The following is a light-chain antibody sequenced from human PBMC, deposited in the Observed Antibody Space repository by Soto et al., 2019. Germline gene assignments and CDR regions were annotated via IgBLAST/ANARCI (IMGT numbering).Light chain of an antibody. CDR1: QSVSSSY. V-gene: IGKV3D-20*02. J-gene: IGKJ5*01. CDR2: GAS. Sequence: EIVLTHSPGTLSFSPWEIATLSCRSSQSVSSSYLAWYQQKPGQAPRLLIYGASSRAAGIPARFSGSGSGTDFTLTITSLEPEDFAVYYCQQSSNWPPINFGQGTRLEIK. CDR3: QQSSNWPPIN.